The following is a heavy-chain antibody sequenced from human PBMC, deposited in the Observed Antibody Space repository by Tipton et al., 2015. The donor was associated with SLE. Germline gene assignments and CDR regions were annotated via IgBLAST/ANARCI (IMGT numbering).Heavy chain of an antibody. CDR3: ARAEFSADDVPQLDL. CDR1: GGSIGYYY. Sequence: TLSLTCSVSGGSIGYYYWNWIRQPPGKGLEWIGYVFYSGSTNYNPSFRGRVTMSVDTSKIQFSLRLNSVTAADTAIYYCARAEFSADDVPQLDLWVQVALVTVSS. D-gene: IGHD1-1*01. CDR2: VFYSGST. V-gene: IGHV4-59*01. J-gene: IGHJ5*02.